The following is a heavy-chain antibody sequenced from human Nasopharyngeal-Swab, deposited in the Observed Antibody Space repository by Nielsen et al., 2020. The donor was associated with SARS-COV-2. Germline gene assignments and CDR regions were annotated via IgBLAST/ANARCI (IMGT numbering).Heavy chain of an antibody. J-gene: IGHJ4*02. V-gene: IGHV1-24*01. D-gene: IGHD3-3*01. Sequence: ASVKVSCKVSGYTLTELSMHWVRQAPGKGLEWMGGFDPEDGETIYAQKFQGRVTMTEDTSTDTAYMELSSLRSEDTAVYYCARESLYYDFWSGYEIPYYFDYWGQGTLVTVSS. CDR3: ARESLYYDFWSGYEIPYYFDY. CDR1: GYTLTELS. CDR2: FDPEDGET.